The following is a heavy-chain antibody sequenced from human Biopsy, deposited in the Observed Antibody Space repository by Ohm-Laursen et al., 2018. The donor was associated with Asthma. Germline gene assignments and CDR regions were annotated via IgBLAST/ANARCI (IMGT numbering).Heavy chain of an antibody. J-gene: IGHJ4*02. CDR2: MSYDGSIK. D-gene: IGHD5-12*01. CDR3: AKRRGYSGHDNDY. CDR1: GFTFSSYG. V-gene: IGHV3-30*18. Sequence: SLRLSCAASGFTFSSYGMDWVRQAPGKGLEWVALMSYDGSIKDYADSVKGRFTISRDNSKNTLYLQMNSLRTEDTAVYYRAKRRGYSGHDNDYWGQGTLVTVSS.